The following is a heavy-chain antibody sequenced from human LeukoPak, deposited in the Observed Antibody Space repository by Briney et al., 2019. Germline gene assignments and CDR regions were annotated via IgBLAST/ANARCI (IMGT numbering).Heavy chain of an antibody. D-gene: IGHD3-22*01. Sequence: GGSLRLSCAASGFTFSSYAMTWLRQAPGKGLEWVSAISGSGGSTYYADSVKGRFTISRDNSKNTLYLQMNSLRAEDTAVYYCYIPYYDTSAYKGYWGQGTLVTVSS. CDR2: ISGSGGST. CDR3: YIPYYDTSAYKGY. CDR1: GFTFSSYA. J-gene: IGHJ4*02. V-gene: IGHV3-23*01.